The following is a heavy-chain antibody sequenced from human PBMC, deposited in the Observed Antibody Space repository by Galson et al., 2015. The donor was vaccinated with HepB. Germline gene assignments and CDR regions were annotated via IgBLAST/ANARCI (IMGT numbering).Heavy chain of an antibody. D-gene: IGHD2-2*01. CDR1: GDSVSSNSAA. CDR3: ARGWRVYCSSTSCQYVPIGYYYYYGMDV. J-gene: IGHJ6*02. V-gene: IGHV6-1*01. Sequence: CAISGDSVSSNSAAWNWIRQSPSRGLEWLGRTYYRSKWYNDYAVSVKSRITINPDTSKNQFSLQLNSVTPEDTAVYYCARGWRVYCSSTSCQYVPIGYYYYYGMDVWGQGTTVTVSS. CDR2: TYYRSKWYN.